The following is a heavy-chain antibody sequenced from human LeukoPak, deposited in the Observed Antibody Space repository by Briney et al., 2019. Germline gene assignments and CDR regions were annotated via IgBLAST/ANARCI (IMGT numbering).Heavy chain of an antibody. V-gene: IGHV3-30*03. CDR1: GFIFRSYG. CDR2: ISYDGSDK. Sequence: GRSLKLSCAASGFIFRSYGMHWVRQAPGKGLEWVAVISYDGSDKYYADSVKGRFTISRDNSRNTLYLQMNTLRAVDTAVYYCARTSGSYPINDVDYWGQGTLVTVSS. D-gene: IGHD1-26*01. J-gene: IGHJ4*02. CDR3: ARTSGSYPINDVDY.